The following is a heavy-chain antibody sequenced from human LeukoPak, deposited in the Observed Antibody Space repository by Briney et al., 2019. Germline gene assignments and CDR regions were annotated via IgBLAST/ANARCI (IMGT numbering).Heavy chain of an antibody. D-gene: IGHD7-27*01. V-gene: IGHV3-21*01. J-gene: IGHJ4*02. CDR1: GFTFSSYS. CDR2: ISSSSSYI. CDR3: ARETANWVPNFDY. Sequence: KSGGSLRLSCAASGFTFSSYSMNWVRQAPGKGLEWVSSISSSSSYIYYADSVKGRFTISRDNAKNSLYLQMNSLRAEDTAVYYCARETANWVPNFDYWGQGTLVTVSS.